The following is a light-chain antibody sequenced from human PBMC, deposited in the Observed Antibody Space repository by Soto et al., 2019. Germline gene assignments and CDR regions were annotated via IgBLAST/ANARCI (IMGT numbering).Light chain of an antibody. CDR1: SSDVGRYNY. CDR3: SSYTSSITLL. V-gene: IGLV2-14*03. J-gene: IGLJ2*01. CDR2: DVI. Sequence: QSALTQPASVSGSPGQSITISCTGTSSDVGRYNYVSWYQQHPGKAPKLIIYDVIDRPSGVPSRFSGSKSGNTASLTISGLQAEDEADYYCSSYTSSITLLFGGGTKLTVL.